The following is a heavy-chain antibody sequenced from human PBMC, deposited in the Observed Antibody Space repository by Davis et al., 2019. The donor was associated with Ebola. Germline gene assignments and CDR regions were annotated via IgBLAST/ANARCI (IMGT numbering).Heavy chain of an antibody. V-gene: IGHV3-30*04. Sequence: GESLKISCAASGSSFHTYTINWFRQAPGRGLEWLAVISTDGSTTFYADSVKGRFTISRDNSENTLYLQMNSLTADDTAVYYCARAVFHEVLDYWGQGTPVTVSP. CDR3: ARAVFHEVLDY. CDR1: GSSFHTYT. D-gene: IGHD3-3*01. J-gene: IGHJ4*02. CDR2: ISTDGSTT.